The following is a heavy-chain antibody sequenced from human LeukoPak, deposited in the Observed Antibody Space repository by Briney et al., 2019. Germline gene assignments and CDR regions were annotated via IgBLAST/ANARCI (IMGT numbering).Heavy chain of an antibody. Sequence: ASDHVPCQPSGYSFPDYYMLWLRPAPPQALEWMGWINPNSGNTNYAQKFQSRVTMTRDTSISTAYMELSRLRSDDTAVYYCARLNPPCSSTSCYGYGDYGTGIDPWGQGTLVTVSS. V-gene: IGHV1-2*02. D-gene: IGHD2-2*01. CDR1: GYSFPDYY. CDR3: ARLNPPCSSTSCYGYGDYGTGIDP. CDR2: INPNSGNT. J-gene: IGHJ5*02.